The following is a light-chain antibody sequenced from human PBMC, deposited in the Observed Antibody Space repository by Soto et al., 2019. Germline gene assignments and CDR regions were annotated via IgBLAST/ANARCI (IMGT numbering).Light chain of an antibody. J-gene: IGLJ3*02. CDR3: ASYTTSHTRV. CDR2: EVN. Sequence: QSALTQPASICGSPGQTITISCTGSDSDIGAYNYVSWYQHHPGKAPKLIIFEVNNQPSGVSHRFSGSKSANTASLTISGLQADDEADYYCASYTTSHTRVFGGGTKVTVL. CDR1: DSDIGAYNY. V-gene: IGLV2-14*01.